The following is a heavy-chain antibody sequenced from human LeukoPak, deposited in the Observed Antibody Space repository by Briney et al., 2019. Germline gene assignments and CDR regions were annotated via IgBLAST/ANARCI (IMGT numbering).Heavy chain of an antibody. V-gene: IGHV3-21*01. CDR3: ARDHRAMVRGALWFDP. D-gene: IGHD3-10*01. J-gene: IGHJ5*02. Sequence: GGSLRLSCAASGFTFSSYSMNWVRQAPGQGLEWVSSISSSSSYIYYADSVKGRFTISRDNAKNSLYLQMNSLRAEDTAVYYCARDHRAMVRGALWFDPWGQGTLVTVSS. CDR2: ISSSSSYI. CDR1: GFTFSSYS.